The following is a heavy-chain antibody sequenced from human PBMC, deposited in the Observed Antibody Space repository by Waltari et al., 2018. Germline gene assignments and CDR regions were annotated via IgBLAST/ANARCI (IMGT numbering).Heavy chain of an antibody. CDR1: GYTFTGYY. V-gene: IGHV1-2*02. CDR2: INPNSGGT. CDR3: ARWPLNFYSSSWSYFDY. Sequence: QVQLVQSGAEVKKPGASVKVSCKASGYTFTGYYMHWVRQAPGQGLEWMGWINPNSGGTNYAQKFQGRVTMTRDTSISTAYMELSRLRSDDTAVYYCARWPLNFYSSSWSYFDYWGQGTLVTVSS. J-gene: IGHJ4*02. D-gene: IGHD6-13*01.